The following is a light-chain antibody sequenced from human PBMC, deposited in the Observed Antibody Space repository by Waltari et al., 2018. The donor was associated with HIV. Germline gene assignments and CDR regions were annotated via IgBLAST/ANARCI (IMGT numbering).Light chain of an antibody. Sequence: QSALTQPASVSGSPGPSLTISCTGTSSDIGGYNSVSRYQQHPGKAPKLMISDVSHRPSGVSNRFSGSKSGNTASLTISGLQAEDEADYYCSSYTSSSTLGVFGSGTKVTVL. J-gene: IGLJ1*01. CDR2: DVS. CDR1: SSDIGGYNS. V-gene: IGLV2-14*03. CDR3: SSYTSSSTLGV.